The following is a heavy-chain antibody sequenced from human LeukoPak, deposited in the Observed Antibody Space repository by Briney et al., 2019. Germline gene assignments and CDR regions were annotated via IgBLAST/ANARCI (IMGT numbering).Heavy chain of an antibody. CDR3: ARQRHYYGSGSLCDY. CDR1: GYTFTSYG. D-gene: IGHD3-10*01. CDR2: ISAYNGNT. Sequence: GASVKVSCKASGYTFTSYGISWVRQTPGPGLEWMGWISAYNGNTNYAQKLQGRVTMTTDTSTSTAYMELRSLRSDDTAVYYCARQRHYYGSGSLCDYWGQGTLVTVSS. V-gene: IGHV1-18*04. J-gene: IGHJ4*02.